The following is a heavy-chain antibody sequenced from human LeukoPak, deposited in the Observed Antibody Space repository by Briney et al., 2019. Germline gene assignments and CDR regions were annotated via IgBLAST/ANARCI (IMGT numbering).Heavy chain of an antibody. J-gene: IGHJ3*02. CDR2: ISGSGGST. Sequence: GSLRLSCAASGFTFSSYAMSWVRQAPGKGLEWVSAISGSGGSTYYADSVKGRFTISRDNSKNTVHLQMNSLRTEDTAVYYCARDVDSTGFYFTGVFDIWGQGTMVTVSS. D-gene: IGHD3-22*01. CDR1: GFTFSSYA. CDR3: ARDVDSTGFYFTGVFDI. V-gene: IGHV3-23*01.